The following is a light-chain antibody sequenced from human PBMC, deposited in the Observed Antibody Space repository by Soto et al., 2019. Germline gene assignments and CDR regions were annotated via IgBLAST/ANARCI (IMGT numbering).Light chain of an antibody. CDR3: QQYGSSPLIT. J-gene: IGKJ5*01. V-gene: IGKV3-20*01. CDR2: GAS. CDR1: QSVSSSY. Sequence: IGMTQSPATLSMSPGERATLSCRASQSVSSSYLAWYQQKPGQAPRLLIYGASSRASGIPDRFSGSGSGTDFTLTITRLEPEDFAVYYCQQYGSSPLITFGQGTRLEI.